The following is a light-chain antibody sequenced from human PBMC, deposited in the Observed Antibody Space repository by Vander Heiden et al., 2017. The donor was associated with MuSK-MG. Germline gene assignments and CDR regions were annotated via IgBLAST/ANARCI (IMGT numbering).Light chain of an antibody. CDR1: SSNIGNNY. J-gene: IGLJ1*01. CDR3: GKWDSSLRAV. Sequence: QSVLTQPPSVSAAPGQKVTISCSGSSSNIGNNYVSWYQQLPGTAPKLLSYDNNKRPSGIPDRCSGSKSGTSATLGITGLQTGDEADYYCGKWDSSLRAVFGTGTKVTVL. V-gene: IGLV1-51*01. CDR2: DNN.